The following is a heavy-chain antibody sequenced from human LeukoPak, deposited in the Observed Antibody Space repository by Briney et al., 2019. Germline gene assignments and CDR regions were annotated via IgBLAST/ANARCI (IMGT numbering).Heavy chain of an antibody. D-gene: IGHD3-22*01. J-gene: IGHJ3*02. V-gene: IGHV1-69*01. CDR1: GGTFSSYA. Sequence: SVKVSCKASGGTFSSYAISWVRQAPGQGLEWMGGIIPIFGTANYARKFQGRVTITADESTSTAYMELSSLRSEDTAVYYCAREGSAGGYITHAFDIWGQGTMVTVSS. CDR3: AREGSAGGYITHAFDI. CDR2: IIPIFGTA.